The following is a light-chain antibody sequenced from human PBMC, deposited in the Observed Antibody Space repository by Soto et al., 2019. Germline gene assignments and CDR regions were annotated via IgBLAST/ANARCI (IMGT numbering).Light chain of an antibody. CDR3: RVWDNSSAHVV. Sequence: SYELTQPPSVSVAPGQTARITCGGHSIGTKSVHWYQQKPGQAPVLVVYDDTDRPSGIPERFSGSNSGNTATLTISRVEAGDEADYYCRVWDNSSAHVVFGGGTKVTVL. J-gene: IGLJ2*01. CDR2: DDT. V-gene: IGLV3-21*02. CDR1: SIGTKS.